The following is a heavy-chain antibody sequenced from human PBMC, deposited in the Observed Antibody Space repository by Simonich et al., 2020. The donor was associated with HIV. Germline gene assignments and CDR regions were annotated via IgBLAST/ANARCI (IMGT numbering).Heavy chain of an antibody. D-gene: IGHD1-26*01. V-gene: IGHV4-34*01. CDR3: ARGRVGATTDRDYYYMDV. CDR1: GGSFSGYY. J-gene: IGHJ6*03. CDR2: INHSGST. Sequence: QVQLQQWGAGLLKPLETLSLTCAVYGGSFSGYYWSWLGQPQGKGLEWIGEINHSGSTNYNPSLKSRVTISVDTSKNQFSMKLSSVTAADTAVYYCARGRVGATTDRDYYYMDVWGKGTTVTVSS.